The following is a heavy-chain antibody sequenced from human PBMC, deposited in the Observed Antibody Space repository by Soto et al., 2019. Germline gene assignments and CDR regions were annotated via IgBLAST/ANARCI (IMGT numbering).Heavy chain of an antibody. V-gene: IGHV4-59*01. J-gene: IGHJ4*02. Sequence: PENLSPTCPVSGASISNYYWCWIRQPPGKGLEWIGYIHYSGSSNYNPSIKSRVNISIDTSKNQFSLTTSSVTGADTSGYYCARDVPYDSSGHYYGAYFDYWGQGNLVTVS. CDR3: ARDVPYDSSGHYYGAYFDY. CDR1: GASISNYY. CDR2: IHYSGSS. D-gene: IGHD3-22*01.